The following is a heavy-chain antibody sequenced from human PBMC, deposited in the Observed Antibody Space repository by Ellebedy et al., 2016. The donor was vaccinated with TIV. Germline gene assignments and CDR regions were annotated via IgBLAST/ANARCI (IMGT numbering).Heavy chain of an antibody. J-gene: IGHJ5*02. D-gene: IGHD3-22*01. Sequence: GESLKISCAASGFTFSSYTMSWVRQAPGKGLEWVSAISGSGGSTYYADSVKGRFTISRDNSKNTLYLQMNSLRAEDTAVYYCASRYYYDSSDTWGQGTLVTVSS. V-gene: IGHV3-23*01. CDR1: GFTFSSYT. CDR2: ISGSGGST. CDR3: ASRYYYDSSDT.